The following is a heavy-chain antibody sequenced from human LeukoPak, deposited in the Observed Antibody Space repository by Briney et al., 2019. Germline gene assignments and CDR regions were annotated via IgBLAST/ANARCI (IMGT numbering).Heavy chain of an antibody. CDR2: IYYSGST. Sequence: SETLSLTCTVSGGSISSGGYYWSWIRQHPGKGLEWIGYIYYSGSTYYNPSLKSRVTISVDTSKNQFSLKLSSVTAADTAVYYCARGIGWSSSWSDAFDIWGQGTMVTVSS. J-gene: IGHJ3*02. CDR1: GGSISSGGYY. V-gene: IGHV4-31*03. CDR3: ARGIGWSSSWSDAFDI. D-gene: IGHD6-13*01.